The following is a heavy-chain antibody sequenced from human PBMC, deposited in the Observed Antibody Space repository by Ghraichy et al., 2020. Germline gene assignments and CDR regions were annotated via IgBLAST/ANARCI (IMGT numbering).Heavy chain of an antibody. CDR2: VSNSGSA. V-gene: IGHV4-61*01. Sequence: SETLSLTCTVSGGSVSSANSFWTCIRQSPGKGLEWVGFVSNSGSANYNPSLESRVTISRDTSKNQFTLTLKSVTAADTAVYYCARGLLKWVLAFHFWGQGTKVTVSS. CDR3: ARGLLKWVLAFHF. CDR1: GGSVSSANSF. D-gene: IGHD1-26*01. J-gene: IGHJ3*01.